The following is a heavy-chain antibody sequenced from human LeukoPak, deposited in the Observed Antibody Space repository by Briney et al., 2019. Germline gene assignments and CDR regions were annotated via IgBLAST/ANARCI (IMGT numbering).Heavy chain of an antibody. CDR2: ISGSGGST. V-gene: IGHV3-23*01. J-gene: IGHJ4*02. D-gene: IGHD6-13*01. CDR3: AKDRQRFAAAGTTFDY. CDR1: GFTFSSYA. Sequence: VGSLRLSCAASGFTFSSYAMSWVRQAPGKGLEWVSAISGSGGSTYYADSVKGRFTISRDNSKNTLYLQMNSLRAEDTAVYYCAKDRQRFAAAGTTFDYWGQGTLVTVSS.